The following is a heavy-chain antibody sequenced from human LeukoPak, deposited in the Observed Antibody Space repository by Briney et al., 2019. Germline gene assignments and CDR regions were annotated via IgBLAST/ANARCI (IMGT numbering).Heavy chain of an antibody. J-gene: IGHJ4*02. CDR2: ISSSSSTI. Sequence: GGSLRLSCAASGFTFSSYSMSWVRQAPGKGLEWVSYISSSSSTIYYADSVKGRFTISRDNAKSSLYLQMNSLRAEDTAVYYCARRAVAGTKFGPFDYWGQGTLVTVSS. D-gene: IGHD6-19*01. CDR3: ARRAVAGTKFGPFDY. V-gene: IGHV3-48*01. CDR1: GFTFSSYS.